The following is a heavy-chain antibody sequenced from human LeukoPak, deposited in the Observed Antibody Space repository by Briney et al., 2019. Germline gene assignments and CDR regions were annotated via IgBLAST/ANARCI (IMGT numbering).Heavy chain of an antibody. Sequence: PGGSLRLSCAASGFTFSSYAMSWVRQAPGKGLEWVSAISGSGGSTYYADSVKGRFTIFRDNSKNTLYLQMNSLRAEDTAVYYCAKDGYCSSTSCYWYYYYGMDVWGQGTTVTVSS. CDR1: GFTFSSYA. CDR2: ISGSGGST. CDR3: AKDGYCSSTSCYWYYYYGMDV. D-gene: IGHD2-2*03. V-gene: IGHV3-23*01. J-gene: IGHJ6*02.